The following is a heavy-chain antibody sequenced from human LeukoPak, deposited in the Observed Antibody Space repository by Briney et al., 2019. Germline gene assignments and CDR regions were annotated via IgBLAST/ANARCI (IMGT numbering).Heavy chain of an antibody. V-gene: IGHV4-59*01. J-gene: IGHJ3*02. D-gene: IGHD5-18*01. CDR2: IYYSGST. CDR1: GGSISSYY. CDR3: ARRGYSYGYQAFDI. Sequence: PSETLSLTCTVSGGSISSYYWSWIRQPPGKGLEWIGYIYYSGSTNYNPSLKSRVTISVDTSKNQFSLKLSSVTAADTAVYYCARRGYSYGYQAFDIWGQGTMVTVSS.